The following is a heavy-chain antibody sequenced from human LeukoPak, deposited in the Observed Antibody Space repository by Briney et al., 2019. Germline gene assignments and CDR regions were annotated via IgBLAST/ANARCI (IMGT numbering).Heavy chain of an antibody. CDR2: MNPNSGNT. CDR3: ARDLGYCSSTGCHSRFDP. V-gene: IGHV1-8*01. CDR1: GYTFTSYD. J-gene: IGHJ5*02. Sequence: ASVKVSCKASGYTFTSYDINWVRQATGQGLEWMGWMNPNSGNTGYAQKFQGRVTMTRNTSISTAYMELSSLRSEDTAVYYCARDLGYCSSTGCHSRFDPWGQGTLVTVSS. D-gene: IGHD2-2*02.